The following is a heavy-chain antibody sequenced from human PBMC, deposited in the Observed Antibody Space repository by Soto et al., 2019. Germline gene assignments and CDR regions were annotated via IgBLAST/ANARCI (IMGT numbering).Heavy chain of an antibody. CDR1: GGSISSYY. CDR2: IYYSGST. J-gene: IGHJ4*02. CDR3: AREPREYPAPYYFDY. Sequence: SETLSLTCTVSGGSISSYYWSWIRQPPGKGLEWIGYIYYSGSTNYNPSLKSRVTISVDTSKNQFSLKLSSVTAADTAVYYCAREPREYPAPYYFDYWGQGTLVTVSS. D-gene: IGHD2-2*01. V-gene: IGHV4-59*01.